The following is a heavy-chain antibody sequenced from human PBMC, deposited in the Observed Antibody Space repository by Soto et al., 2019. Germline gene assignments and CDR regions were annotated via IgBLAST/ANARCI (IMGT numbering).Heavy chain of an antibody. Sequence: SGPTLVNPTQTLTLTCTFSGFSLSTSGVGVGWIRQPPGKALEWLALIYWDDDKRYSPSLKSRLTITKDTSKNQVVLTMTNMDPVDTATYYCAHSILRYFDWLHIWSHGAFDIWGQGTMVTVSS. D-gene: IGHD3-9*01. CDR3: AHSILRYFDWLHIWSHGAFDI. CDR1: GFSLSTSGVG. J-gene: IGHJ3*02. CDR2: IYWDDDK. V-gene: IGHV2-5*02.